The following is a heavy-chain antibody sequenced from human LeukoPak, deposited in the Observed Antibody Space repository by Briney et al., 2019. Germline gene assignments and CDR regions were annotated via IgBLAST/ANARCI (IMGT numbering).Heavy chain of an antibody. J-gene: IGHJ5*02. CDR2: IIPIFGTA. D-gene: IGHD6-19*01. CDR3: ARGAVAGYYNRFDP. Sequence: ASVKVSCKASGGTFSSYAISWVRQAPGQGLEWMGGIIPIFGTANYAQKFQGRVTITTDESTSTAYMELSSLRSEDTAVYYCARGAVAGYYNRFDPWGQGTLVTVSS. CDR1: GGTFSSYA. V-gene: IGHV1-69*05.